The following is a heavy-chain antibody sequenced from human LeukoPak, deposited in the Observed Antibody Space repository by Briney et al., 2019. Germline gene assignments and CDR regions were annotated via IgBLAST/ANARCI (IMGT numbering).Heavy chain of an antibody. V-gene: IGHV4-34*01. Sequence: SETLSLTCAVYGGSFSGYYWSWIRQPPGKGLEWIGEINHSGSTNYNASLKSRVTISVDTSKNQFSLRLSSVTAADTAMYYCAPRGDIEHSYGYGKWSDPWGQGTRVTVSS. CDR3: APRGDIEHSYGYGKWSDP. D-gene: IGHD5-18*01. CDR2: INHSGST. CDR1: GGSFSGYY. J-gene: IGHJ5*02.